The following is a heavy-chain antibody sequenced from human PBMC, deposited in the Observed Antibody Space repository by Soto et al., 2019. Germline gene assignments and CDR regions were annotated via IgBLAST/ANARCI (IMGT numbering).Heavy chain of an antibody. CDR2: INHSGST. CDR3: ASRGGGYNSFDY. Sequence: EALSRTCAVYGAYFSGYYWSGMRQPPGKGLEWIGEINHSGSTNYNPSLKSRVTISVDTSKNQFSLKLSSVTAADTAVYYCASRGGGYNSFDYWGQGTLVTVSS. V-gene: IGHV4-34*01. J-gene: IGHJ4*02. CDR1: GAYFSGYY. D-gene: IGHD5-12*01.